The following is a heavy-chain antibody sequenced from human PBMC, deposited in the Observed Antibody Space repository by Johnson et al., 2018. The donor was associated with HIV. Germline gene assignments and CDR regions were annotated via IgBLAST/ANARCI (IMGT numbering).Heavy chain of an antibody. CDR1: GFRFSNYA. D-gene: IGHD6-6*01. CDR2: ISYDGSNK. V-gene: IGHV3-30*04. Sequence: QVQLVESGGGVVQPGRSLRLSCAASGFRFSNYALHWVRQTPGKGLEWVALISYDGSNKYYADSVKGRFTISRDNSKNTLYLQMNSLRAEDTAVYYCASEVEYSILGGVWGQGTMVTVSS. J-gene: IGHJ3*01. CDR3: ASEVEYSILGGV.